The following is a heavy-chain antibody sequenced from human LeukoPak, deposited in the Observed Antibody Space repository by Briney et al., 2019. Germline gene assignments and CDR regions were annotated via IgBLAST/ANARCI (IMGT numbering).Heavy chain of an antibody. CDR2: IIPIFGTA. D-gene: IGHD3-22*01. V-gene: IGHV1-69*05. CDR1: GGTFSSYA. Sequence: SVKVSCKASGGTFSSYAISWVRQAPGQGLEWMGGIIPIFGTANYAQKFQGRATITTDESTSTAYMELSSLRSEDTAVYYCARGAQYYYDSSGYYYWGQGTLVTVSS. J-gene: IGHJ4*02. CDR3: ARGAQYYYDSSGYYY.